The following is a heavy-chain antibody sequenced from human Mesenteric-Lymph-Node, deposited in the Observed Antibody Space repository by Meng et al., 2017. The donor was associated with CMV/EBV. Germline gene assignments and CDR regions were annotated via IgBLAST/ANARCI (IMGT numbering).Heavy chain of an antibody. CDR2: IYYSGST. Sequence: GSLRLSCTVSGGSISSYYWSWIRQPPGKGLEWIGYIYYSGSTNYNPSLKSRVTISVDTSKNQFSLKLSSVTAADTAVYYCARNRENYDFWSGYHRPYGMDVWGQGTTVTVSS. CDR3: ARNRENYDFWSGYHRPYGMDV. J-gene: IGHJ6*02. V-gene: IGHV4-59*01. CDR1: GGSISSYY. D-gene: IGHD3-3*01.